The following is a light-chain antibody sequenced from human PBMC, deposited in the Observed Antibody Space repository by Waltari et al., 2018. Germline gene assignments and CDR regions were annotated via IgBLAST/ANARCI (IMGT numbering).Light chain of an antibody. CDR3: QQYYNTPYT. CDR1: HGLSFTPNNKNS. V-gene: IGKV4-1*01. J-gene: IGKJ4*02. Sequence: DIVMTQSPDSLAVSLGEQETISCKSSHGLSFTPNNKNSLAWYQQKPGQQPKLPLYWASTRESGVPDRFSGSGSGTDFTLTICSLQAEDVAVYYCQQYYNTPYTFGRGTKVEI. CDR2: WAS.